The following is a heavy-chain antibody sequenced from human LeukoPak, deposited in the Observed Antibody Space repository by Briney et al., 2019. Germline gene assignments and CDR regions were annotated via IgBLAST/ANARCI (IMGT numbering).Heavy chain of an antibody. CDR2: ISAYNGNT. CDR3: ARDTPFINCSGGSCYLNPGLWFDP. CDR1: GYTFTSYG. V-gene: IGHV1-18*01. Sequence: VASVKVSCKASGYTFTSYGISWVRQAPGQGLEWMGWISAYNGNTNYAQKLQGRVTMTTDTSTSTAYMELRSLRSDDTAVYYCARDTPFINCSGGSCYLNPGLWFDPWGQGTLVTVSS. J-gene: IGHJ5*02. D-gene: IGHD2-15*01.